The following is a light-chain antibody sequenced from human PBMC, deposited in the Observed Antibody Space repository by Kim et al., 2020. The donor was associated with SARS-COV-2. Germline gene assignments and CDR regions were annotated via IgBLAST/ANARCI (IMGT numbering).Light chain of an antibody. CDR3: QKYKSVPIT. CDR1: QGISNY. J-gene: IGKJ5*01. CDR2: AAS. V-gene: IGKV1-27*01. Sequence: SASVGDRVTITCQASQGISNYLAWYQQKPGKPPKLLIYAASTLQSGVPSRFSGSGSGTDFTLTITSLQPEDVATYYCQKYKSVPITFGQGTRLEIK.